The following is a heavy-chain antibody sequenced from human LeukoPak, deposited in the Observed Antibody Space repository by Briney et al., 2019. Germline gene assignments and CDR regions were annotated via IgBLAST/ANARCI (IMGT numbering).Heavy chain of an antibody. CDR1: GFTFSGYW. V-gene: IGHV3-7*01. CDR2: IKQDGSEK. CDR3: ASSTGMDV. D-gene: IGHD1-1*01. Sequence: PGGSLRLSCAASGFTFSGYWMNWVRQAPGKGLEWVAKIKQDGSEKYYVDSVKGRFTISRDNAKNSVYLEMNSLSVEDTAVYYCASSTGMDVWGKGTTVTVSS. J-gene: IGHJ6*04.